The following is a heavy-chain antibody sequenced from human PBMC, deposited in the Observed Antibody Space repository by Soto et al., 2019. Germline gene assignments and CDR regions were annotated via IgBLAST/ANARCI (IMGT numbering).Heavy chain of an antibody. Sequence: QVQLVQSGAEVKKPGSSVKVSCKASGGTFSSYTISWVRQAPGPGLEWMGRIITILGIANDAQKFQGRVTITADKSTSTAYMELSSLRSEDTAVYYCARGVDVVVTAYDYWGQGTLVTVSS. CDR2: IITILGIA. D-gene: IGHD2-21*02. V-gene: IGHV1-69*02. J-gene: IGHJ4*02. CDR3: ARGVDVVVTAYDY. CDR1: GGTFSSYT.